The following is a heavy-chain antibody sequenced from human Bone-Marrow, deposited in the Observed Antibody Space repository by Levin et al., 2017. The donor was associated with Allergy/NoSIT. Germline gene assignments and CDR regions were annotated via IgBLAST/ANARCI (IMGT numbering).Heavy chain of an antibody. J-gene: IGHJ4*02. CDR3: ARMQLLPDGFWSGYSTAPLFDF. V-gene: IGHV4-39*07. CDR1: GDSINSPNYY. Sequence: NTSETLSLTCTVSGDSINSPNYYWVWIRQPPGKGLEWIGSFFFSGNTYYNPSLKTRVAVSGDTFKNQFSLNMTSLTAADTATYYCARMQLLPDGFWSGYSTAPLFDFWGQGALVTVSS. CDR2: FFFSGNT. D-gene: IGHD3-3*01.